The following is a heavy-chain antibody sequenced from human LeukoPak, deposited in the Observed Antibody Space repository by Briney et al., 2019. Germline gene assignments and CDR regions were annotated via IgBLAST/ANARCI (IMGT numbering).Heavy chain of an antibody. Sequence: PSETLSLTCTVSGGSISSYYWSWIRQPPGKGREWIGYIHYSGSTNYNPSLKSRVTISVDTSKNHFSLKLSSVTAADTAVYFCARHFYDPNVYFDYWGQGTLVTVSS. D-gene: IGHD2/OR15-2a*01. CDR1: GGSISSYY. V-gene: IGHV4-59*08. CDR2: IHYSGST. J-gene: IGHJ4*02. CDR3: ARHFYDPNVYFDY.